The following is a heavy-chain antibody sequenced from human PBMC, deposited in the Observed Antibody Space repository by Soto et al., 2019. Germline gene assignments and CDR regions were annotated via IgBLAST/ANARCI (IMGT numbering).Heavy chain of an antibody. Sequence: ASVKVSCKAPRYTFTSYAINWVRQATGQGLEWMGWMNPNSGNTGYAQKFQGRVTMTRNTSISTAYMELSSLRSEDTAVYYCAREAAAGDNWFDPWGQGTLVTVSS. V-gene: IGHV1-8*01. CDR2: MNPNSGNT. CDR3: AREAAAGDNWFDP. CDR1: RYTFTSYA. J-gene: IGHJ5*02. D-gene: IGHD6-13*01.